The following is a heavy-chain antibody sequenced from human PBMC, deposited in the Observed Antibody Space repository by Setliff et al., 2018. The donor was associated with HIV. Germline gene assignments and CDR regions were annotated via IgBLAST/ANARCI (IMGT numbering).Heavy chain of an antibody. D-gene: IGHD3-22*01. V-gene: IGHV4-38-2*02. CDR1: GFSISSRYY. Sequence: ASETLSLTCDVSGFSISSRYYWGWIRQSPGKGLEWIGNIYHTGSSYYNPSLNDRATISLDTSKNQFSLKLNYETAADTAVSYCARDVLHLVISVYGFWGQGIPVTVSS. J-gene: IGHJ4*02. CDR2: IYHTGSS. CDR3: ARDVLHLVISVYGF.